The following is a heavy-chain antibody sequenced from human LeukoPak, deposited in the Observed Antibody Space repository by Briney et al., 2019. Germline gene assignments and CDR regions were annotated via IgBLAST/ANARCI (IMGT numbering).Heavy chain of an antibody. CDR1: GGSISTTHFY. J-gene: IGHJ4*02. V-gene: IGHV4-39*07. D-gene: IGHD3-3*01. CDR3: ARDRYYDFWSGYSNITLDY. Sequence: SETLSLTCTVSGGSISTTHFYWGWIRQPPGKGLEWIGSIFYSGSTFYNPSLKSRLTISVDTSKNQFSLKLSSVTAADTAVYYCARDRYYDFWSGYSNITLDYWGQGTLVTVSS. CDR2: IFYSGST.